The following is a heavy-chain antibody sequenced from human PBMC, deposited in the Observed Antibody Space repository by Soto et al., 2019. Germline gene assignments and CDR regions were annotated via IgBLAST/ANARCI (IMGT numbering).Heavy chain of an antibody. CDR3: ARVEQWLVHRAFDI. Sequence: EASVKVSCKASGFTFTSSAVQWVRQALGQGLEWMGWISAYSGNTNYAQKLQERVTMTTDTSTSTAYMELRSLRSDDTAVYYCARVEQWLVHRAFDIWGQGTMVTVSS. CDR1: GFTFTSSA. V-gene: IGHV1-18*01. J-gene: IGHJ3*02. CDR2: ISAYSGNT. D-gene: IGHD6-19*01.